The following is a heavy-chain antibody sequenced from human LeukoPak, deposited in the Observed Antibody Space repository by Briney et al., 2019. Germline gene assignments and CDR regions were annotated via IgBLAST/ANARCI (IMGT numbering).Heavy chain of an antibody. V-gene: IGHV3-23*01. J-gene: IGHJ4*02. CDR3: AKKVLTVTTWYFDY. CDR2: ISGSGGST. D-gene: IGHD4-17*01. CDR1: GFTFSSYG. Sequence: GGTLRLSCAASGFTFSSYGMSWVRQAPGKGLEWVSAISGSGGSTYYADSVKGRFTISRDNSKNTLYLQMNSLRAEDTAVYYCAKKVLTVTTWYFDYWGQGTLVTVSS.